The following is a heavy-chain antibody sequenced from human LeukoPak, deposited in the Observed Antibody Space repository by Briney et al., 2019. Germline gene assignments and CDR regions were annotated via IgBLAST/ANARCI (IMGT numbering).Heavy chain of an antibody. J-gene: IGHJ2*01. Sequence: SETLSLTCTVSGGSISSSSYYWGWIRQPPGKGLEWIGSIYYSGSTYYNPSLKSRVTISVDTPKNQFSLKLSSVTAADTAVYYCARGDHGSWYFDLWGRGTLVTVSS. D-gene: IGHD3-10*01. CDR2: IYYSGST. V-gene: IGHV4-39*07. CDR3: ARGDHGSWYFDL. CDR1: GGSISSSSYY.